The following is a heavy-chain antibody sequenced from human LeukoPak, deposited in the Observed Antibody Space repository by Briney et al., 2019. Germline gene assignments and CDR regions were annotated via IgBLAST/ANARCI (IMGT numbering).Heavy chain of an antibody. D-gene: IGHD1-26*01. CDR2: IRHDGGDK. CDR1: GYTFSSHG. CDR3: VRWSGTYPLYYLDY. V-gene: IGHV3-30*02. Sequence: QPGGSLRLSCATSGYTFSSHGLHWVRQAPGKGLECVASIRHDGGDKYYSESVKGRFTITKDNTKNRLFLYMNSLRPEDTAVYYCVRWSGTYPLYYLDYWGQGALVTVSS. J-gene: IGHJ4*02.